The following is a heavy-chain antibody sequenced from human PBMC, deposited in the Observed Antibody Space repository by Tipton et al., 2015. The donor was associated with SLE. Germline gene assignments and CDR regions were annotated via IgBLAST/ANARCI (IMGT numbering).Heavy chain of an antibody. V-gene: IGHV4-61*02. CDR2: IYTSGST. CDR3: ARENPLSLDY. J-gene: IGHJ4*02. D-gene: IGHD3-9*01. CDR1: GGFISSSSYY. Sequence: TLSLTCTVSGGFISSSSYYWGWIRQPPGKGLEWIGRIYTSGSTNYNPSLKSRVTISVDTSKNQFSLKLSSVTAADTAVYYCARENPLSLDYWGQGTLVTVSS.